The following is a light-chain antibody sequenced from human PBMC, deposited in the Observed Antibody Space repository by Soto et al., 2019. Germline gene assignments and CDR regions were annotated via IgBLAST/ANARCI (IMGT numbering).Light chain of an antibody. CDR1: QGISSY. CDR3: QQVYVYPST. J-gene: IGKJ4*01. Sequence: AIRMTQSPSSLSASTGDRVTITCRASQGISSYLAWYQQKPGKAPNLLIYAASTLQSGVPSRFSGGGSGTDFTLTISSLQPEDFATYYCQQVYVYPSTFGGGTKVDI. V-gene: IGKV1-8*01. CDR2: AAS.